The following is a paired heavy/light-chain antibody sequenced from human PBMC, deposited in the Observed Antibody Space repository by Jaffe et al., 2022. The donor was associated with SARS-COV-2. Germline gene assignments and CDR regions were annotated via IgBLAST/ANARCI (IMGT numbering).Heavy chain of an antibody. CDR2: IYWDGNK. CDR1: GFSLGTSGVG. V-gene: IGHV2-5*02. Sequence: QITLKESGPTLVKPTQTLTLTCTFSGFSLGTSGVGVGWIRQPPGKALEWLALIYWDGNKHYSPSLESRLTITKDTSKNQVVLTMANMDPVDTATYYCALRRSHMVRGVIKMGWFDPWGQGILVTVSS. D-gene: IGHD3-10*01. CDR3: ALRRSHMVRGVIKMGWFDP. J-gene: IGHJ5*02.
Light chain of an antibody. J-gene: IGKJ4*01. CDR3: QQYYSTPLT. V-gene: IGKV4-1*01. Sequence: DIVMTQSPDSLAVSLGERATINCKSSQSVLYSSNNKNYLAWYQQKPGQPPKLLIYWASTRESGVPDRFSGSGSGTEFTLTISSLQAEDVAVYYCQQYYSTPLTFGGGTKVEIK. CDR2: WAS. CDR1: QSVLYSSNNKNY.